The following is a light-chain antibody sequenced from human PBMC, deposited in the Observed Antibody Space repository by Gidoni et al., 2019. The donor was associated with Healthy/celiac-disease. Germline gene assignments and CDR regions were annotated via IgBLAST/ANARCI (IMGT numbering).Light chain of an antibody. CDR3: CSYAGSYDYV. J-gene: IGLJ1*01. V-gene: IGLV2-11*01. CDR1: TSDVGGYND. CDR2: DVS. Sequence: QSALTQPRSVSGSPGQSVTISCTGTTSDVGGYNDVFWYQQPPGKAPKLMIYDVSKRPAGVPDRFSGSKSGNTASLTISGLQAEDEDDYYCCSYAGSYDYVFGTGTKVTVL.